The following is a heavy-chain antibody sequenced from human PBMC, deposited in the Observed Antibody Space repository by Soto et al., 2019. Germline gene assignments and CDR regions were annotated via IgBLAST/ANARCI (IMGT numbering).Heavy chain of an antibody. CDR2: ISSGSSYA. Sequence: EEQLVESGGGLVKPGGSLRLSCAASGFTFRGYNMNWVRQAPGKGLEWVSSISSGSSYAHYADSVKGRFTISRDNTRNSLYLQINSLRAEDTAVYYCARGGPACSSTSCPFDYWGQGTLVTVSS. V-gene: IGHV3-21*01. J-gene: IGHJ4*02. CDR1: GFTFRGYN. CDR3: ARGGPACSSTSCPFDY. D-gene: IGHD2-2*01.